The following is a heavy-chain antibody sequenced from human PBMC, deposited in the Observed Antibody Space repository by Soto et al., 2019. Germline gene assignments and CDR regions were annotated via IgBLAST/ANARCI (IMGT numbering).Heavy chain of an antibody. CDR2: ISRHRTKS. Sequence: GGSRRLSCAPSAFTFSDYTLHWVRQAPGKGMEGLESISRHRTKSDNADLLKGRFTIFRDNSRNTLYLQRNSLASEDTAVYFCAREGTKDNFYYYVLDVWGPGTTVTVSS. J-gene: IGHJ6*02. V-gene: IGHV3-30*14. CDR1: AFTFSDYT. CDR3: AREGTKDNFYYYVLDV. D-gene: IGHD3-10*01.